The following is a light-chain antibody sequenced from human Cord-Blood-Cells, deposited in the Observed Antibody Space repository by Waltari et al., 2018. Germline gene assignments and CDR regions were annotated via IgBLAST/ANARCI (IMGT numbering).Light chain of an antibody. CDR3: CSYAGSSTVV. V-gene: IGLV2-23*02. Sequence: QSALTQPASVSGSPGQSITISCTGTSSDVGSYNLVSWYQQHPGKAPKIMIYEVSKRPSGVSNRFSGYKSGNTAPLTIAGLQAEDEADYYCCSYAGSSTVVFGGGTKLTVL. J-gene: IGLJ2*01. CDR2: EVS. CDR1: SSDVGSYNL.